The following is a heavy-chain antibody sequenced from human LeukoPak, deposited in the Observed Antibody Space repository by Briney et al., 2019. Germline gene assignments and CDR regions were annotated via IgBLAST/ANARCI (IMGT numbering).Heavy chain of an antibody. CDR2: FDPEDGET. D-gene: IGHD2-2*01. J-gene: IGHJ4*02. CDR1: GYTLTELS. Sequence: ASVKVSCKVSGYTLTELSMHWVRQAPGKGLEWMGGFDPEDGETIYAQKFQGRVTMTEDTSTDTAYMELSSLRSEDTAVYYCATDRGLVPAAISSDYWGQGTLVTVSS. V-gene: IGHV1-24*01. CDR3: ATDRGLVPAAISSDY.